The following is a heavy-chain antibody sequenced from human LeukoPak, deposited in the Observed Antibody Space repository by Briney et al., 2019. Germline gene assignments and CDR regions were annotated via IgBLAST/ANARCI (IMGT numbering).Heavy chain of an antibody. Sequence: GGSLRLSCAASGFTVSSNYMSWVRQAPGKGLEWVSVIYSGGSTYYADSVKGRFTISRDNSKNTLYLQMNSLRAEGTAVYYCARVEMATISIRYWGQGTLVTVSS. J-gene: IGHJ4*02. CDR1: GFTVSSNY. CDR2: IYSGGST. CDR3: ARVEMATISIRY. D-gene: IGHD5-24*01. V-gene: IGHV3-53*01.